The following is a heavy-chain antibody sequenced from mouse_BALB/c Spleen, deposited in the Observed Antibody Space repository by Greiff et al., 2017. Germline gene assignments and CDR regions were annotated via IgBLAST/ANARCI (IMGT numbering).Heavy chain of an antibody. D-gene: IGHD2-4*01. Sequence: DVMLVESGGGLVQPGGSMKLSCVASGFTFSNYWMNWVRQSPEKGLEWVAEIRLKSNNYATHYAESVKGRFTISRDDSKSSVYLQMNNLRAEDTGIYYCTREGLRRGGFDYWGQGTTLTVSS. J-gene: IGHJ2*01. V-gene: IGHV6-6*02. CDR2: IRLKSNNYAT. CDR3: TREGLRRGGFDY. CDR1: GFTFSNYW.